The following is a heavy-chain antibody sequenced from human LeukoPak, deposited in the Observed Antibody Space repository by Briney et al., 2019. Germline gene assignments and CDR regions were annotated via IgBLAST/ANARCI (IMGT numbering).Heavy chain of an antibody. J-gene: IGHJ4*02. CDR1: GFTFSSRW. CDR2: ISTDGSTT. D-gene: IGHD1-26*01. Sequence: GESLKISCAASGFTFSSRWMHWVRQAPGKGLVWVSGISTDGSTTNYADSVKGRFTISRDNAKSTLYLQMNSLRVEDTAVYYCARDVGSLSLWGRGTLVTVSS. V-gene: IGHV3-74*01. CDR3: ARDVGSLSL.